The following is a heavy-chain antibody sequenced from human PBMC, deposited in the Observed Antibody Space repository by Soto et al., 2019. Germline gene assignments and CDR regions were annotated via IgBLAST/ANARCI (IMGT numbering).Heavy chain of an antibody. CDR3: ASSMVRGVNEFDP. J-gene: IGHJ5*02. CDR2: ISYDGSNK. V-gene: IGHV3-30-3*01. D-gene: IGHD3-10*01. Sequence: QVQLVESGGDVVQPGRSLRLSCAASGFTFSSYAMHWVRQAPGKGLEWVAVISYDGSNKYYADSVKGRFTISRDNSKNTLYLQMNSLRAEDTAVHYCASSMVRGVNEFDPWGQGTLVTVSS. CDR1: GFTFSSYA.